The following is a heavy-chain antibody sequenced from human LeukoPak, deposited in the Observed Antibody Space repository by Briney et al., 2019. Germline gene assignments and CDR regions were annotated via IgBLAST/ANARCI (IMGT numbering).Heavy chain of an antibody. CDR3: ASFWSGYSLYYFDY. J-gene: IGHJ4*02. V-gene: IGHV4-34*01. D-gene: IGHD3-3*01. CDR2: ISHSGST. CDR1: GGSFSGYY. Sequence: SETLSLTCAVYGGSFSGYYWSWIRQPPGKGLEWIGEISHSGSTNYNPSLKSRVTISVDTSKNQFSLKLSSVTAADTAVYYCASFWSGYSLYYFDYWGQGTLVTVSS.